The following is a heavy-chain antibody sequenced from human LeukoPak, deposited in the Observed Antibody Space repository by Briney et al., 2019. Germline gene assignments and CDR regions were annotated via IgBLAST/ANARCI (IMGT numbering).Heavy chain of an antibody. CDR1: GFTFSSYW. V-gene: IGHV3-74*01. Sequence: GGSLRLSCAASGFTFSSYWMHWVRQAPGKGLVWVLRINSDGTSTIYADSVKGRFTISRDNAKNTLYLQMNSLRAEDTAVYYCARSGRPFHFDYWGQGTLVTVSS. CDR3: ARSGRPFHFDY. CDR2: INSDGTST. D-gene: IGHD1-1*01. J-gene: IGHJ4*02.